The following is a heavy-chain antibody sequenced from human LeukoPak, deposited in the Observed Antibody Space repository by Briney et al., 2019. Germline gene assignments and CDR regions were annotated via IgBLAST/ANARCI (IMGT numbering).Heavy chain of an antibody. CDR3: ASQISSVAGEFDY. Sequence: GGSLRLSCAASGFTFSDYYMSWIRQAPGKGLEWVSYISSSGSTIYYADSVKGRFTISRDNAKNSLYLQMNSLRAEDTAVYYCASQISSVAGEFDYWGQGTLVTVSS. CDR1: GFTFSDYY. J-gene: IGHJ4*02. CDR2: ISSSGSTI. V-gene: IGHV3-11*04. D-gene: IGHD6-19*01.